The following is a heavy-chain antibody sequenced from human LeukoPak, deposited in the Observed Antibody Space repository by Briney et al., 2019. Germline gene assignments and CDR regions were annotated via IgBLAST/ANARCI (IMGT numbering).Heavy chain of an antibody. J-gene: IGHJ4*02. CDR1: GFSLSTSGVG. CDR2: IYWDDDK. Sequence: SGPTLVNPTQTLTLTCTFSGFSLSTSGVGVGWIRQPPGKTLEWLALIYWDDDKRYSPSLKTRLTITKDTSKNQVVRTMTNMDPVDTATYYCAHSRYASSWYNPVGDYWGQGTLVTVSS. D-gene: IGHD6-13*01. V-gene: IGHV2-5*02. CDR3: AHSRYASSWYNPVGDY.